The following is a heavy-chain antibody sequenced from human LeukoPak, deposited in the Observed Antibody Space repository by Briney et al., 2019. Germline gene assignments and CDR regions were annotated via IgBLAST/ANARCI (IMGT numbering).Heavy chain of an antibody. CDR3: ARPTMRVSALQH. Sequence: GESLKISCKHSEYSFPNYCIGWVRQMPGKGLEWMGIIYPGDSDTRYSPSFQGQVTISADKSISTAYLQWSSLKASDTAMYYCARPTMRVSALQHWGQGTLVTVPS. CDR1: EYSFPNYC. V-gene: IGHV5-51*01. CDR2: IYPGDSDT. D-gene: IGHD3-22*01. J-gene: IGHJ1*01.